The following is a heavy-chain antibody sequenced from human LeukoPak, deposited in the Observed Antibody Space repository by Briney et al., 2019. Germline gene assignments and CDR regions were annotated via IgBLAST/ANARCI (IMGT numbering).Heavy chain of an antibody. CDR1: GFTFEDSA. Sequence: HAGGSLRLSCAASGFTFEDSAMHWVRQAPGKGLEWVSFISWNSGRIDYADSVKGRFTISRDNAKNSLYLQMNSLRADDTALYYRAKDHDYGGNSGRYFDYWGQGTLVTVSS. CDR2: ISWNSGRI. D-gene: IGHD4-23*01. V-gene: IGHV3-9*01. J-gene: IGHJ4*02. CDR3: AKDHDYGGNSGRYFDY.